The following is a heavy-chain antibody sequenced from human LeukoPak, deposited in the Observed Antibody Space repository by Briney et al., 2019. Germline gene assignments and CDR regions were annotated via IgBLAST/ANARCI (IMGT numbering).Heavy chain of an antibody. J-gene: IGHJ4*02. V-gene: IGHV1-2*02. CDR1: GFIFNDHY. D-gene: IGHD2-21*01. CDR2: IGTYSRFT. CDR3: VREGEGLLSKDFDY. Sequence: GASVKVSCKSSGFIFNDHYIHWVREAPGQGLEWMGYIGTYSRFTSSPQEFQGRVTMTRDTSMSTAYIELTRLTSDDTAVYYSVREGEGLLSKDFDYCGQGTLVTVSS.